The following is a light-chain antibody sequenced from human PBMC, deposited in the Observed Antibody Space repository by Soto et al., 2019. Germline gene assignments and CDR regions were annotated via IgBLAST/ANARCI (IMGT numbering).Light chain of an antibody. Sequence: DILLAQSPATLSLSPGERATLSCRASQTISNYLAWYQQKPGQAPRLLIYDASNRAAGIPARFSGRGSGADFTLTISSLEPEDCAVYYCQQRRNWPQTFGQGTRVELK. J-gene: IGKJ1*01. CDR3: QQRRNWPQT. CDR1: QTISNY. V-gene: IGKV3-11*01. CDR2: DAS.